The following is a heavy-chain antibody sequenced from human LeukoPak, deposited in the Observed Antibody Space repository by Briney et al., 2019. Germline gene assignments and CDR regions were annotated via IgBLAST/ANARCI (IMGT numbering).Heavy chain of an antibody. CDR2: IGTSNSDR. D-gene: IGHD3-10*01. CDR1: GFSFSYQG. CDR3: ARGGGVLDGSGTEDLYNWFDP. Sequence: GGSLRLSCAGSGFSFSYQGMTWVRQAPGKGLEWVSSIGTSNSDRYYADSVKGRFTISRDNAKNSLYLQMNSLRAEDTAVYYCARGGGVLDGSGTEDLYNWFDPWGQGTLVTVSS. J-gene: IGHJ5*02. V-gene: IGHV3-21*01.